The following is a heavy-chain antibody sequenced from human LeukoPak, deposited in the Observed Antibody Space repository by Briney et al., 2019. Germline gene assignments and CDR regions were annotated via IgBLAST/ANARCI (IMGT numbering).Heavy chain of an antibody. CDR3: ARDQKTHSSGYSYSYYFDY. V-gene: IGHV3-30-3*01. Sequence: PGGSLRLSCAASGFTFSSYAMHWVRQAPGKGLEWVAVISYDGSNKYYADSVKGRFTISRDNSKNTLYLQMNSLRAEDTAVYYCARDQKTHSSGYSYSYYFDYWGQGTLVTVSS. CDR2: ISYDGSNK. CDR1: GFTFSSYA. D-gene: IGHD3-22*01. J-gene: IGHJ4*02.